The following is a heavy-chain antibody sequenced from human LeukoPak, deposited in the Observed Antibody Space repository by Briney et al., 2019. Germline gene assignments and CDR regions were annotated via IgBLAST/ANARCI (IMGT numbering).Heavy chain of an antibody. CDR2: ISTGGSTV. CDR3: ARSPANWNYASDC. J-gene: IGHJ4*02. CDR1: TFTFSTFE. Sequence: AVYLRLYCVAYTFTFSTFERDRVRQAPGQGLEGVSYISTGGSTVYYADSVKGRFTISRDDAKNSMYLQMDSLRAEDTAVYYCARSPANWNYASDCWGQGTLVTVSS. V-gene: IGHV3-48*03. D-gene: IGHD1-7*01.